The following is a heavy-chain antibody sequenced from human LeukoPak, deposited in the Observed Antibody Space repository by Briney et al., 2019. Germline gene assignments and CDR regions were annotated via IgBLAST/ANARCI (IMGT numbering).Heavy chain of an antibody. CDR1: GFTFSSYG. CDR3: AKGRLRIAARPDVVYYYYMDV. V-gene: IGHV3-33*06. Sequence: GGSLRLSCAASGFTFSSYGMHWVRQAPGKGLEWVAVIWYDGSNKYYADSVKGRFTISRDNSKNTLYLQMNSLRAEDTAVCYCAKGRLRIAARPDVVYYYYMDVWGKGTTVTVSS. J-gene: IGHJ6*03. CDR2: IWYDGSNK. D-gene: IGHD6-6*01.